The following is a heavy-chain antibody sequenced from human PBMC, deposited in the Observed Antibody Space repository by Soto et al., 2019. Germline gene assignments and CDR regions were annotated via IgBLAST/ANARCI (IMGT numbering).Heavy chain of an antibody. V-gene: IGHV4-34*01. CDR1: GGSFSGYY. CDR3: ATSSDYGDSGTSSYATDV. CDR2: INHSGST. D-gene: IGHD4-17*01. J-gene: IGHJ6*02. Sequence: PSETLSLTCAVYGGSFSGYYWSWIRQPPGKGLEWIGEINHSGSTNYNPSLKSRVTISVDTSKNQFSLKLSSVTAADTAVYYCATSSDYGDSGTSSYATDVWGQGPTVTLSS.